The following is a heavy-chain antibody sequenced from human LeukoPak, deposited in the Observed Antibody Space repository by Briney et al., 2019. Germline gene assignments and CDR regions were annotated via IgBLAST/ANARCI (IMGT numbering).Heavy chain of an antibody. CDR1: GESFSGYS. CDR2: INHSGST. D-gene: IGHD5-18*01. V-gene: IGHV4-34*01. Sequence: SETLSLTCAVYGESFSGYSWSWIRQPPGKGLEWIGEINHSGSTNYNPSLKSRVTISVDTSKNQFSLKLSSVTAADTAVYYCARSPGPLGYSYGYLDYWGQGTLVTVSS. CDR3: ARSPGPLGYSYGYLDY. J-gene: IGHJ4*02.